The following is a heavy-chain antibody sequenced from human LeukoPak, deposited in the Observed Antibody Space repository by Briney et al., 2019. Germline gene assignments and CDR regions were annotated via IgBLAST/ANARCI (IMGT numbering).Heavy chain of an antibody. Sequence: GGSLRLSCAASGFTFSSYAMHWVRQAPGKGLEWVAVISYDGSNKYYADSVKGRFTISRDNSKNTLYLQMNSLRAEDTAVYYCAREWGNADLDYWGQGTLVTVSS. CDR1: GFTFSSYA. V-gene: IGHV3-30*04. J-gene: IGHJ4*02. CDR2: ISYDGSNK. CDR3: AREWGNADLDY. D-gene: IGHD3-16*01.